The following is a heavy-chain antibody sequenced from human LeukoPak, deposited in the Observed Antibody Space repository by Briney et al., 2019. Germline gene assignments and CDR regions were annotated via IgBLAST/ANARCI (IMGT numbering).Heavy chain of an antibody. Sequence: ASVKVSCKASGYTFTSYYMHWVRQAPGQGLEWMGIINPSGGSTSYAQKFQGRVTMTRDTSTSTVYMELSSLRSEDTAVYYCARVFFGSRSWYEYYFDYWGQGTLVTVSS. CDR2: INPSGGST. CDR3: ARVFFGSRSWYEYYFDY. V-gene: IGHV1-46*01. CDR1: GYTFTSYY. J-gene: IGHJ4*02. D-gene: IGHD6-13*01.